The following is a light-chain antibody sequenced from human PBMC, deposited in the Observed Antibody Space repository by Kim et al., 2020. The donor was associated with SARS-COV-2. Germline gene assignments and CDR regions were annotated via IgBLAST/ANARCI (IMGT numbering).Light chain of an antibody. CDR1: QSISSW. J-gene: IGKJ2*01. Sequence: DIQMTQSPSTLSASVGDRVTITCRASQSISSWLAWYQQKPGKAPKLLIYKASSLESGVPSRFSGSGSGTEFTLTISSLQPDDFATYYCHQYNSYPYPFGHLTKLEI. CDR3: HQYNSYPYP. CDR2: KAS. V-gene: IGKV1-5*03.